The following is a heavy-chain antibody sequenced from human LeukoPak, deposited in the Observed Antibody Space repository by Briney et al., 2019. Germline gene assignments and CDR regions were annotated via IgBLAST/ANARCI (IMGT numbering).Heavy chain of an antibody. CDR2: IKSDGSEI. CDR3: ARYCTFRTCSGTKFDA. V-gene: IGHV3-7*01. J-gene: IGHJ5*02. Sequence: GGSLRLSCAASGMTFSRHWMSWVRQAPGKGLEWLANIKSDGSEIYYLDSVKGRFTISRDNAKNSLYLQMNSLRAEDSAVYYCARYCTFRTCSGTKFDAWGQGTLVTVSS. CDR1: GMTFSRHW. D-gene: IGHD2-8*01.